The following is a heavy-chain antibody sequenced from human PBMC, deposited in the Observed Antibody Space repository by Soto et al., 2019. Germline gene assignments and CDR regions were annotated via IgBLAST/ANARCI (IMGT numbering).Heavy chain of an antibody. CDR2: ISGSGTT. CDR3: AKGPFFYVISREGECMDV. CDR1: KFTFSTYA. J-gene: IGHJ6*02. Sequence: GYLRLASASSKFTFSTYAMACVRHSPGKWLEWVSAISGSGTTYYADSAKGRFTISKNNSKKTPYLHMTSLRAEETAIYNCAKGPFFYVISREGECMDVGCQGTLVTVSS. D-gene: IGHD3-10*02. V-gene: IGHV3-23*01.